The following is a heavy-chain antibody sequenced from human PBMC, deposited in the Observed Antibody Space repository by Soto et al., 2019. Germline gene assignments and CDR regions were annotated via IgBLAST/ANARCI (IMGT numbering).Heavy chain of an antibody. Sequence: SETLSLTCSVSGGSVSDKTYYWSWIRQPPGKRLEWIVDINHSGSTNYNPSLKSRVTISVDTSKNQFSLKLSSVTAADTAVYYCARFSFIAAHDYWGQGTLVTVSS. CDR3: ARFSFIAAHDY. J-gene: IGHJ4*02. D-gene: IGHD6-6*01. V-gene: IGHV4-34*01. CDR2: INHSGST. CDR1: GGSVSDKTYY.